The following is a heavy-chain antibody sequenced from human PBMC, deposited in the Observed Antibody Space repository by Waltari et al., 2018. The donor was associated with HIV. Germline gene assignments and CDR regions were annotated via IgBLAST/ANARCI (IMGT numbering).Heavy chain of an antibody. CDR3: ARGLGPRMAVQYFFDI. CDR2: VYYSGST. V-gene: IGHV4-61*01. Sequence: QVHLQESGPGLVKSSKTLSLTCTVSNGSVNNDLYYWTWIRQAPGRGLEWIGYVYYSGSTNYSSSLKSRVSIAIDTSKNQFFLRVTSMTSADTAVYFCARGLGPRMAVQYFFDIWGQGTVVTV. D-gene: IGHD3-16*01. J-gene: IGHJ4*02. CDR1: NGSVNNDLYY.